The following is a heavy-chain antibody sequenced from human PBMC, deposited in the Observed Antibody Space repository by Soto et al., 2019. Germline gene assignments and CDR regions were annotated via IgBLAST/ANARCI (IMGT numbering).Heavy chain of an antibody. D-gene: IGHD2-15*01. CDR3: ASMLPGGMFAFDI. CDR2: IYSGGST. V-gene: IGHV3-66*01. CDR1: GLTVSGKY. Sequence: EVQLVESGGGLVQPGWSLRLSCVASGLTVSGKYMTWVRQAPGKGLEWVSIIYSGGSTYYPDSVKGRVTISRDNSKEQLELQRNGLRVEDTAVYYCASMLPGGMFAFDIWGQGTTVTVSS. J-gene: IGHJ3*02.